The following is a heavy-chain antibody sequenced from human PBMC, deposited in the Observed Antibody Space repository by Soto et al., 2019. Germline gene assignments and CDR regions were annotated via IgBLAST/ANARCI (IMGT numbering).Heavy chain of an antibody. Sequence: QVQLVQSGAEVKKPGSSVKVSCEASGGTFNTYTINWVRQALGRGLEWMGQVIPMYDSVNYAESFQGRVTITADKSTNIAYMELSSLRSEDTALYFCASWRSYSGSYCFDYWGQGTLVIVSS. CDR1: GGTFNTYT. CDR3: ASWRSYSGSYCFDY. V-gene: IGHV1-69*06. D-gene: IGHD1-26*01. CDR2: VIPMYDSV. J-gene: IGHJ4*02.